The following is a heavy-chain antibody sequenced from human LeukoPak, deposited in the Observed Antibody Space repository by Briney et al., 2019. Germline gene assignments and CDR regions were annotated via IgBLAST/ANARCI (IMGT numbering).Heavy chain of an antibody. Sequence: GGSLRLSCAASGFTFSSYWMHWVSQAPGKGLVRVSRINSDGSITNYADSVKGRFTISRDTATNTLYLQMNSLRAEDTAVYYCARGTGGHLFDYWGQGTLVTVSS. J-gene: IGHJ4*02. V-gene: IGHV3-74*01. CDR1: GFTFSSYW. CDR3: ARGTGGHLFDY. CDR2: INSDGSIT. D-gene: IGHD2-8*02.